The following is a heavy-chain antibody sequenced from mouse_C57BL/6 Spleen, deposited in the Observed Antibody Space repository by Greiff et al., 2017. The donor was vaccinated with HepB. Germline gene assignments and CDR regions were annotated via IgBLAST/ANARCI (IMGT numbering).Heavy chain of an antibody. D-gene: IGHD2-3*01. CDR2: IWSGGST. V-gene: IGHV2-2*01. J-gene: IGHJ2*01. CDR1: GFSLTSYG. Sequence: VKVVESGPGLVQPSQSLSITCTVSGFSLTSYGVHWVRQSPGKGLEWLGVIWSGGSTDYNAAFISRLSISKDNSKSQVFFKMNSLQADDTAIYYCASLYDGSHYFDYWGQGTTLTVSS. CDR3: ASLYDGSHYFDY.